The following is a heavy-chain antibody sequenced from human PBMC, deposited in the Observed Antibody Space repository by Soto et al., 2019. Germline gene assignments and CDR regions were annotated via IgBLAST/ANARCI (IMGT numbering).Heavy chain of an antibody. D-gene: IGHD2-21*02. J-gene: IGHJ4*02. V-gene: IGHV1-69*06. CDR2: IIPLFGTA. CDR3: DSKAACCGDCYAVDS. CDR1: GGIFSSNT. Sequence: QVYLVQSGAEVKKPGSSVKISCKASGGIFSSNTINWVRQAAGQGLEWMGGIIPLFGTANYAEKFQGRVTITADKSTKTEYMELTSLRSEDTAVYYCDSKAACCGDCYAVDSWGQGTLVTVSS.